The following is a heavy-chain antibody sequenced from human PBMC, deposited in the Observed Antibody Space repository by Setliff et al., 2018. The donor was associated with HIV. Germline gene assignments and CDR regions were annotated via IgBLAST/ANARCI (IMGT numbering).Heavy chain of an antibody. V-gene: IGHV1-8*01. CDR1: GYDFTTYD. CDR3: ARPPTVHDNMPWDSFQV. J-gene: IGHJ3*01. D-gene: IGHD1-1*01. CDR2: MNPKNSDI. Sequence: ASVKVSCKASGYDFTTYDLEWVRQATGQGLEWIGKMNPKNSDIEYAQKFQGRVTMTRDTAISTAYLDLHNLLSEDTAVYFCARPPTVHDNMPWDSFQVWGQGTSVTVSS.